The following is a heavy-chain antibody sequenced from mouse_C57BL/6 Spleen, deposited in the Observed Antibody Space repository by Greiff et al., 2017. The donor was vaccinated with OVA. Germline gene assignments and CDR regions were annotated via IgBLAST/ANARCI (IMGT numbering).Heavy chain of an antibody. Sequence: VKLVESGPELVKPGASVKISCKASGYAFSSSWMNWVKQRPGKGLEWIGRIYPGDGDTNYNGKFKGKATLTADKSSSTAYMQLSSLTSEDSAVYFCARSEDGYYVGAMDYWGQGTSVTVSS. D-gene: IGHD2-3*01. CDR2: IYPGDGDT. CDR3: ARSEDGYYVGAMDY. J-gene: IGHJ4*01. V-gene: IGHV1-82*01. CDR1: GYAFSSSW.